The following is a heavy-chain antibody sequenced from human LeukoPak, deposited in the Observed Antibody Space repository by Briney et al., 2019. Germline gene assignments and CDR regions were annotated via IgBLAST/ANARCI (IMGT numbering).Heavy chain of an antibody. V-gene: IGHV4-34*01. CDR2: INHSGST. CDR3: ASGTTVTTLDY. D-gene: IGHD4-11*01. J-gene: IGHJ4*02. Sequence: PSETLSLTCAVYGGSFSGYYWSWIRQPPGKGLEWIGEINHSGSTNYNPSLKSRVTISVDTSKNQFSLKLSSVTAADTAVYYCASGTTVTTLDYWGQGTLVTVSS. CDR1: GGSFSGYY.